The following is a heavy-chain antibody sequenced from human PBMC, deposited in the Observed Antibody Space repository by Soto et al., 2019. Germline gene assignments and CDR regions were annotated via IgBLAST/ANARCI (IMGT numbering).Heavy chain of an antibody. CDR2: LSGSGSST. Sequence: GGSLRLSCAASGFTFSTYAMSWVRQAPGKGLEWVSALSGSGSSTYYADSVKGRFTISRDNSKNTLYLQINSLRAEDTAVYYCAKDNRYDFWSGYANWFDPWGQGTLVTVSS. CDR1: GFTFSTYA. V-gene: IGHV3-23*01. J-gene: IGHJ5*02. D-gene: IGHD3-3*01. CDR3: AKDNRYDFWSGYANWFDP.